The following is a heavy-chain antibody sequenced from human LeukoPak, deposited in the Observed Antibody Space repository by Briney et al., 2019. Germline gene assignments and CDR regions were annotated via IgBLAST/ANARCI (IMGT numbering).Heavy chain of an antibody. Sequence: ASVKISCRASGYTFSRFYIYWARQAPEQGLEWMALVNPGSGSTNYAPKFQGRLTVTRDTSPSTVYMELRSLRSEDTALYYCARDPSHRSVAEFFFEYWGQGTLVAVSS. CDR1: GYTFSRFY. V-gene: IGHV1-46*01. CDR3: ARDPSHRSVAEFFFEY. J-gene: IGHJ4*02. CDR2: VNPGSGST.